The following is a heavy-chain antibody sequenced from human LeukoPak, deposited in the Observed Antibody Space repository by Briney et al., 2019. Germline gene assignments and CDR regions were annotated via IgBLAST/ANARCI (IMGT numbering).Heavy chain of an antibody. J-gene: IGHJ4*02. CDR1: GFTFSSYA. Sequence: GGSLRPSCAASGFTFSSYAMSWVRQAPGKGLEWVSAISGSGGSTYYADSVKGRFTISRDNSKNTLYLQMNSLRAEDTAVYYCAKGWLAAAGEKYYFDYWGQGTLVTVSS. CDR3: AKGWLAAAGEKYYFDY. CDR2: ISGSGGST. D-gene: IGHD6-13*01. V-gene: IGHV3-23*01.